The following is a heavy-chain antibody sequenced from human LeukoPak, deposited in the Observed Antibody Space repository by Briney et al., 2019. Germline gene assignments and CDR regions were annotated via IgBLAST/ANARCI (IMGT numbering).Heavy chain of an antibody. CDR1: GYTFTSYY. D-gene: IGHD1-26*01. Sequence: GASVKVSCKASGYTFTSYYMHWVRQAPGQGLEWMGIINPSGGSTSYAQKLQGRVTMTRDTSTSTVYMELSSLRSEDTAMYYCVSSGGTLPGPWGQGTLVTVSS. CDR2: INPSGGST. V-gene: IGHV1-46*04. J-gene: IGHJ5*02. CDR3: VSSGGTLPGP.